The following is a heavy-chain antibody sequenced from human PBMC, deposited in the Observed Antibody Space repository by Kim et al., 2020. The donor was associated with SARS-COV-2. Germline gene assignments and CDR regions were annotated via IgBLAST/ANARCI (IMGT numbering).Heavy chain of an antibody. J-gene: IGHJ6*02. CDR3: ASMGYGNHYYYYGMDV. D-gene: IGHD2-8*01. CDR2: INSDGSST. CDR1: GFTFSSYW. V-gene: IGHV3-74*01. Sequence: GGSLRLSCAASGFTFSSYWMHWVRQAPGKGLVWVSRINSDGSSTSYADSVKGRFTISRDNAKNTLYLQMNSLRAEDTAVYYCASMGYGNHYYYYGMDVWGQGTTVTVSS.